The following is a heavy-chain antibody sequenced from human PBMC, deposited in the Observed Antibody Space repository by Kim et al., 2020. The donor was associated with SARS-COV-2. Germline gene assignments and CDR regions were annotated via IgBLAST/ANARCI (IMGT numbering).Heavy chain of an antibody. Sequence: GGSLRLSCAASGFTFSVYCMHWVRQAPGKGLEWVAVIRTDGSNKYYADSVKGRFTISRENAKNMLFLQMNSLRAEDTAVYYCANFESWGQGTLVTVSS. CDR1: GFTFSVYC. CDR2: IRTDGSNK. CDR3: ANFES. V-gene: IGHV3-33*06. J-gene: IGHJ4*02.